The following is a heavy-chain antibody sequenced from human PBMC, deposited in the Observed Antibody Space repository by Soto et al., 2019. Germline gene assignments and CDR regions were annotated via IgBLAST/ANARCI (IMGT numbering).Heavy chain of an antibody. CDR2: INPNSGGT. CDR3: ARGRNPYCGGDCSDPFFDY. D-gene: IGHD2-21*01. CDR1: GYTFTGYY. Sequence: ASVKVSCKASGYTFTGYYMHWVRQAPGQGLEWMGWINPNSGGTNYAQKFQGWVTMTRDTSISTAYMELSRLRSDDTAVYYCARGRNPYCGGDCSDPFFDYWGQGTLVTVSS. V-gene: IGHV1-2*04. J-gene: IGHJ4*02.